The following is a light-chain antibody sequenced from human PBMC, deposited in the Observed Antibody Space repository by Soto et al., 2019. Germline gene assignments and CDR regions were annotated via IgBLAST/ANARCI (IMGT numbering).Light chain of an antibody. Sequence: DVQMTQSPSTLSASVGDRVTITCRASQNIVNWLAWYQQRPGKPPKILIYGASTLESGVPSRFSGSGSGTEFTLTITDLQPGDFATYFCQQYNTYSATFGQGTRRDNK. J-gene: IGKJ5*01. CDR1: QNIVNW. CDR3: QQYNTYSAT. V-gene: IGKV1-5*01. CDR2: GAS.